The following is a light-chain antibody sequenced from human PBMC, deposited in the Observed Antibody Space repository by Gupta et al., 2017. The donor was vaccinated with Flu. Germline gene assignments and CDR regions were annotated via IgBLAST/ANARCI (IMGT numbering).Light chain of an antibody. Sequence: QSVTTSCTGTSSDIGGYNYVSWYQQYPGKAPKLMIYEVTKRPSGVPDRFSGSKSGNTASLTVSGLQAEDEADYYCSSYAGNNKLFGGGTKLTVL. CDR3: SSYAGNNKL. CDR1: SSDIGGYNY. J-gene: IGLJ2*01. V-gene: IGLV2-8*01. CDR2: EVT.